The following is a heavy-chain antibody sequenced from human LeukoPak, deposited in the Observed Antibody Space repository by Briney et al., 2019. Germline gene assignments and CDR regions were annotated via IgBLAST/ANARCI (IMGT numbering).Heavy chain of an antibody. D-gene: IGHD4-17*01. CDR1: GFTFTNYA. J-gene: IGHJ4*02. V-gene: IGHV3-23*01. CDR3: AKEGTYGDFDY. Sequence: GGSLRLSCAASGFTFTNYAMSWVRQAPGEGLEWVSFISGSGSPTCYADSVKGRFTISRDNSKNTLYLQLNSLRSEDTAVYYCAKEGTYGDFDYWGQGTLVTVSS. CDR2: ISGSGSPT.